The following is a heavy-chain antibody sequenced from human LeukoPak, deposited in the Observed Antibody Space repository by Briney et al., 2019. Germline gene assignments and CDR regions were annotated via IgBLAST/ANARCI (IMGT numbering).Heavy chain of an antibody. CDR3: ARGPYCSGGTCYSQYFDY. D-gene: IGHD2-15*01. CDR1: GYTFTSYG. Sequence: ASVKVSCKDSGYTFTSYGISWVRQAPGQGLEWMGWISAYNGNTNYAQKLQGRVTMTTDTSTSTAYMELRSLRSDDTAVYYCARGPYCSGGTCYSQYFDYWGQGTLVTVSS. V-gene: IGHV1-18*01. CDR2: ISAYNGNT. J-gene: IGHJ4*02.